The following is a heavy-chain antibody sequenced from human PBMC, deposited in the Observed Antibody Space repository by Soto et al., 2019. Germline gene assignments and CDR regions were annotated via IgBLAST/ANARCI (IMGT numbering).Heavy chain of an antibody. J-gene: IGHJ4*02. D-gene: IGHD3-22*01. CDR3: AKGHDSSGYYRTYFDF. Sequence: PGGSLRLSCAASGFTFSSYAMSWVRQAPGKGLEWVSAISGSGGSTYYADSVKGRFTISRDNSKNTLYLQMNSLRAEDTAVFYCAKGHDSSGYYRTYFDFWGKGTLVTVSS. CDR2: ISGSGGST. V-gene: IGHV3-23*01. CDR1: GFTFSSYA.